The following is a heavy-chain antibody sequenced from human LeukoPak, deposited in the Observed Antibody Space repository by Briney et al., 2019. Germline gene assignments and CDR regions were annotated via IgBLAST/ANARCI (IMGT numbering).Heavy chain of an antibody. J-gene: IGHJ6*03. CDR1: GYTFTSYD. CDR3: ARGLKVRGAKEKPYYYYYMDV. V-gene: IGHV1-8*01. Sequence: ASVKVSCKASGYTFTSYDINWVRQATGQGLEWMGWMNPNSGNTGYAQKFQGRVTMTRNTSISTAYMELSSLRSEDTAVYYCARGLKVRGAKEKPYYYYYMDVWGKGTTVTISS. CDR2: MNPNSGNT. D-gene: IGHD3-10*01.